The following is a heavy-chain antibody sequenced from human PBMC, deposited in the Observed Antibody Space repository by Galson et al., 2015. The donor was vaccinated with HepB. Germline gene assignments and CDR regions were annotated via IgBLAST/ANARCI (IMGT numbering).Heavy chain of an antibody. V-gene: IGHV3-30-3*01. Sequence: SLRLSCAASGFTFSSYAMHWVRQAPGKGLEWVAVISYDGSNKYYADSVKGRFTISRDNSKNTLYLQMNSLRAEDTAVYYCARDFQGGSSGWGNYYGMDVWGQGTTVTVSS. D-gene: IGHD1-26*01. CDR3: ARDFQGGSSGWGNYYGMDV. J-gene: IGHJ6*02. CDR1: GFTFSSYA. CDR2: ISYDGSNK.